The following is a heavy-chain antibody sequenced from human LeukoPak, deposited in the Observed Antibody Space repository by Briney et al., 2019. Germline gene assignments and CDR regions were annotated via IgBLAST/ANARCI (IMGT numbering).Heavy chain of an antibody. V-gene: IGHV3-30*18. D-gene: IGHD2-8*01. J-gene: IGHJ4*02. CDR2: ISYDGSTD. Sequence: AGGSLRLSCAASGFAFRNYGMHWVRQAPGKGLEWVALISYDGSTDYYSDSVKGRFTISRDSPKNTLYLEMNSLRTVDTAVYYCAKRYCTNAVCHIDYWGQGTLVTVSS. CDR3: AKRYCTNAVCHIDY. CDR1: GFAFRNYG.